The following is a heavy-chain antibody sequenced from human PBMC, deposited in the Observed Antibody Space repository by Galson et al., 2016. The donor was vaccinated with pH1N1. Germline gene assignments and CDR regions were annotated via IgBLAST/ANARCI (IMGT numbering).Heavy chain of an antibody. CDR1: GYTFTSNA. V-gene: IGHV7-4-1*04. J-gene: IGHJ6*02. CDR3: ARSYCSSISCYGGSYYYYGMDV. CDR2: INTNTGNP. Sequence: SVKVSCKASGYTFTSNAMNWVRQAPGQGLEWMGWINTNTGNPTYAQGFTGRFVFSLDTSVSMAYLQISSLKAEDTAVYYCARSYCSSISCYGGSYYYYGMDVWGQGTTVTVSS. D-gene: IGHD2-2*01.